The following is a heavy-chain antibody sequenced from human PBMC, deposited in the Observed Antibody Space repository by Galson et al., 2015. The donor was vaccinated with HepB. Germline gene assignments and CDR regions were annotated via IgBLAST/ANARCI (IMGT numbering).Heavy chain of an antibody. Sequence: SVKVSCKASGYTFTGYYMHWVRQAPGQGLEWMGWINPNSGGTNYAQKFQGWVTMTRDTSISTAYMELSRLRSDDTAVYYCARVEIGGPSLEQDYYGMDVWGQGTTVTVSS. CDR1: GYTFTGYY. CDR3: ARVEIGGPSLEQDYYGMDV. V-gene: IGHV1-2*04. CDR2: INPNSGGT. J-gene: IGHJ6*02. D-gene: IGHD1/OR15-1a*01.